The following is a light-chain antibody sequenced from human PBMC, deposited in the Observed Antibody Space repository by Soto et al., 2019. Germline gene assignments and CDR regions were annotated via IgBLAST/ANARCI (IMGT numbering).Light chain of an antibody. J-gene: IGLJ2*01. V-gene: IGLV4-69*01. CDR2: LNSDGSH. CDR1: SGHINYA. CDR3: QTWGSGIVV. Sequence: QPVLTQSPSASASLGSSVKLTCTLSSGHINYAIAWHQQQSEKGTRYLMKLNSDGSHSKGDGIPDRFSGSSSGAERYLTISSLQSEDEADYYCQTWGSGIVVFGGGTKLTVL.